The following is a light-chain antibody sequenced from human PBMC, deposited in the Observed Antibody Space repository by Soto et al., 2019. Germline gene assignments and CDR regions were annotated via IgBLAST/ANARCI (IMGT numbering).Light chain of an antibody. Sequence: EVVLTQSPVTLSLSPGERATRSCRASQSVSSPYLAWYQQKPGQPPRLLIYGASSRATDIPDRFIGSGYGTEFTLTIARLAPEDFAMYYCQQYGSSPFTFGPGTKVDI. CDR3: QQYGSSPFT. CDR1: QSVSSPY. J-gene: IGKJ3*01. V-gene: IGKV3-20*01. CDR2: GAS.